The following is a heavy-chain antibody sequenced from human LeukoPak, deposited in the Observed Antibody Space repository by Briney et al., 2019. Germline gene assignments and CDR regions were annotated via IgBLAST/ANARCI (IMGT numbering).Heavy chain of an antibody. D-gene: IGHD2-21*01. V-gene: IGHV3-23*01. CDR1: GFTYRSHA. J-gene: IGHJ4*02. Sequence: GGSLRLSCVGSGFTYRSHAMSWVRQAPEKGLEFVSGIYENGGTTYYADSVKGRFSISRDNSKNTLYLQMDSLRGEDTAVYYCAKDFRIGYSAHFDYWGLGALVTVSS. CDR3: AKDFRIGYSAHFDY. CDR2: IYENGGTT.